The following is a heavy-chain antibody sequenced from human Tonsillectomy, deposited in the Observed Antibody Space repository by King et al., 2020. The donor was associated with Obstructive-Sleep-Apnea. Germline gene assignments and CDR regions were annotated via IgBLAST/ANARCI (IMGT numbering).Heavy chain of an antibody. CDR2: IYYSAPT. J-gene: IGHJ4*02. CDR1: GASISRGGYY. Sequence: VQLQESGPGLVKPSQTLSLTCTVSGASISRGGYYWSWIRPHPGKGLEWIGYIYYSAPTYYNLSLKSRVTISVDTSKNQFSLKLSSVTAADTSVYYCARDRPLGPLDYWGQGTLVTVSS. CDR3: ARDRPLGPLDY. V-gene: IGHV4-31*03.